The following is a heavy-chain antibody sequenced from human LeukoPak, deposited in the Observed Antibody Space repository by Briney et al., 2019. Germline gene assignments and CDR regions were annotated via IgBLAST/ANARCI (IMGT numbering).Heavy chain of an antibody. J-gene: IGHJ4*02. CDR1: GFTFSSYA. V-gene: IGHV3-15*01. D-gene: IGHD4-23*01. CDR3: TTDSGGNSSPFDY. Sequence: GGSLRLSCAASGFTFSSYAMHWVRQAPGKGLEWVGRIKSKTDGGTTDYAAPVKGRFTISRDDSKNTLYLQMNSLKTEDTAVYYCTTDSGGNSSPFDYWGQGTLVTVSS. CDR2: IKSKTDGGTT.